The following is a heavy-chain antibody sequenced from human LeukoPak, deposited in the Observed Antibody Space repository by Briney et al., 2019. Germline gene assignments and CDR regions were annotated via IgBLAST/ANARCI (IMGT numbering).Heavy chain of an antibody. Sequence: ASVKVSCKASGYTFTSYYMHWVRQAPGQGLEWMGIINPSGGSTSYAQKFQGRVTMTRDMSTSTVYMELSSLRSEDTALYFCARVRYGDYDDAFDIWGQGTMVTVSS. CDR1: GYTFTSYY. J-gene: IGHJ3*02. D-gene: IGHD4-17*01. CDR2: INPSGGST. CDR3: ARVRYGDYDDAFDI. V-gene: IGHV1-46*01.